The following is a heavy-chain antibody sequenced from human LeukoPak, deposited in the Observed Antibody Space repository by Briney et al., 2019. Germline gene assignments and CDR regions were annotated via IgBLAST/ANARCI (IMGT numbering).Heavy chain of an antibody. CDR2: ISPSGDIT. CDR3: AKDDAWLRFGE. J-gene: IGHJ4*02. D-gene: IGHD3-10*01. CDR1: GFTFSNHG. V-gene: IGHV3-23*01. Sequence: GGTLRLSCAASGFTFSNHGMNWVRQAPGKGLEWVSGISPSGDITYYADSVKGRLTISRDNSKNTLYLEVISLTAEDTAVYYCAKDDAWLRFGEWSQGTLVTVSS.